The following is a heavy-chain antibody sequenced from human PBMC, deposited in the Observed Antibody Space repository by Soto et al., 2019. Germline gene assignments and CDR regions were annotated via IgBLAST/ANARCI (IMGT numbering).Heavy chain of an antibody. CDR3: AREKGGGFGEIYG. J-gene: IGHJ4*02. D-gene: IGHD3-10*01. Sequence: GGSLRLSCAASGFTFDDYAMHWVRQAPGKGLEWVSGISWNSGSIAYADSVKGRFTTSRDNAKNSLYLQMNSLRAEDTALYYCAREKGGGFGEIYGWGQGTLVTVSS. V-gene: IGHV3-9*01. CDR2: ISWNSGSI. CDR1: GFTFDDYA.